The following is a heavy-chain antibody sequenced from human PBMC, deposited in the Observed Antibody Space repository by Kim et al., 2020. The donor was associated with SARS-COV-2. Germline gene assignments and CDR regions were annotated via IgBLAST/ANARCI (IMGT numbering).Heavy chain of an antibody. D-gene: IGHD3-16*01. Sequence: GGSLRLSCVASGFTFSSYWMHWVRQAPGKGLVWVSRVNGDGGSTCYADSVKGRFTISRDNARNTLYLQMNSLRAEDTAVYYCASLYTGYIWDKFDYWGQETLVTASS. CDR3: ASLYTGYIWDKFDY. CDR1: GFTFSSYW. CDR2: VNGDGGST. J-gene: IGHJ4*02. V-gene: IGHV3-74*01.